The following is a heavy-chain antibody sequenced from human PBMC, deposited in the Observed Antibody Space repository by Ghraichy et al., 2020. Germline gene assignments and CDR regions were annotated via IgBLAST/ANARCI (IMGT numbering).Heavy chain of an antibody. D-gene: IGHD3-10*01. CDR2: INPNSGGT. V-gene: IGHV1-2*02. Sequence: ASVKVSCKASGYTFTGYYMHWVRQAPGQGLEWMGWINPNSGGTNYAQKFQGRVTMTRDTSISTAYMELSRLRSDDTAVYYCARGYSSGLLWFGELFGYWGQGTLVTVSS. J-gene: IGHJ4*02. CDR1: GYTFTGYY. CDR3: ARGYSSGLLWFGELFGY.